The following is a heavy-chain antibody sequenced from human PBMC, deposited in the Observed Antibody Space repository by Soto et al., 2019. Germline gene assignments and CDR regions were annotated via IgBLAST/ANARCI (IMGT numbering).Heavy chain of an antibody. J-gene: IGHJ4*02. D-gene: IGHD2-2*01. V-gene: IGHV4-31*03. Sequence: SETLSLTCTVSGGSISSGGYYWSWIRQHPGKGLEWIGYIYYSGSTYYNPPLKSRVTISVDTSKNQFSLKLSSVTAADTAVYYCARDKLYCSSTSCYQYYFDYWGQGTLVTVSS. CDR2: IYYSGST. CDR1: GGSISSGGYY. CDR3: ARDKLYCSSTSCYQYYFDY.